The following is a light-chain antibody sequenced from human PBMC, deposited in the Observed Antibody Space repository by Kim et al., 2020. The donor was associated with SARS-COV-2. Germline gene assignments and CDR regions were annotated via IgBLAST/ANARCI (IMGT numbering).Light chain of an antibody. CDR1: QSGTSNY. V-gene: IGKV3-20*01. CDR2: GAS. Sequence: SPGDRANLSCRASQSGTSNYLAWYQQKPGQAPRLLIYGASTRATGIPDRFTGSGSGTDFSLTISTLEPEDFAVYYCQQYAGSPLYSFGQGTKLEI. J-gene: IGKJ2*03. CDR3: QQYAGSPLYS.